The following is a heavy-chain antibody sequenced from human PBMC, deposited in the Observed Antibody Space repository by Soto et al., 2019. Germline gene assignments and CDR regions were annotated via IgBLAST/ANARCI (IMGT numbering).Heavy chain of an antibody. CDR3: AGRYDEDWFDP. V-gene: IGHV4-30-2*01. D-gene: IGHD1-20*01. CDR2: IYHSGST. Sequence: PSETLSLTCAVSGGSISSGGYSWSWIRQPPGKGLEWIGYIYHSGSTYYNPSLKSRVTISVDRSKNQFSLKLSSVTAADTAVYYCAGRYDEDWFDPWGQGTLVTVSS. CDR1: GGSISSGGYS. J-gene: IGHJ5*02.